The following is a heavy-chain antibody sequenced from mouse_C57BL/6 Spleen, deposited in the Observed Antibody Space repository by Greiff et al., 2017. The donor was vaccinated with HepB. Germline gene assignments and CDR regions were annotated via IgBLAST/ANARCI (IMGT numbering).Heavy chain of an antibody. Sequence: VQLQQPGAELVMPGASVKLSCKASGYTFTSYWMHWVKQRPGQGLEWIGEIDPSDSYTNYNQKFKGKSTLTVDKSSGTAYMQLSSLTSEDSAVYYCAINYGSGDYWGQGTTLTVSS. CDR1: GYTFTSYW. CDR3: AINYGSGDY. D-gene: IGHD1-1*01. J-gene: IGHJ2*01. CDR2: IDPSDSYT. V-gene: IGHV1-69*01.